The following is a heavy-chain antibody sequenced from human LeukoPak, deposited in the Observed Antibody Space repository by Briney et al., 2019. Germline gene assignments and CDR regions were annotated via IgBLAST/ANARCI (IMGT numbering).Heavy chain of an antibody. CDR2: IIPILGIA. V-gene: IGHV1-69*04. D-gene: IGHD3-3*01. Sequence: SAKVSCKASGGTFSSYTISWVRQAPGQGLEWMGRIIPILGIANYAQKFQGRVTLTADKSTSTAYMELSRLRAEDTAVYYCARELDPNHTFATPLSSTYYDFWSGYLPPLYYYYMDVWGKGTTVTVSS. CDR1: GGTFSSYT. CDR3: ARELDPNHTFATPLSSTYYDFWSGYLPPLYYYYMDV. J-gene: IGHJ6*03.